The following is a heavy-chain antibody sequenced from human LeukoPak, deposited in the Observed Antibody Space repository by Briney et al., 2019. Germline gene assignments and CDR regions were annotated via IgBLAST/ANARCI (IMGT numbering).Heavy chain of an antibody. V-gene: IGHV4-30-4*01. CDR1: GGSISSGDYY. J-gene: IGHJ4*02. Sequence: PSQTLSLTCIVSGGSISSGDYYWSWIRQPPGKGLEWIGYIYYSGSTYYNPPLKSRVTISVDTSKNQFSLKLSSVTAADTAVYYCARVPRTTVTDPFDYWGQGTLVTVSS. CDR3: ARVPRTTVTDPFDY. CDR2: IYYSGST. D-gene: IGHD4-17*01.